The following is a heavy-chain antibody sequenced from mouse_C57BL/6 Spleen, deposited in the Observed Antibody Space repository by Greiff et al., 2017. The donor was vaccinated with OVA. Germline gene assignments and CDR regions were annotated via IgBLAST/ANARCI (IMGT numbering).Heavy chain of an antibody. Sequence: EVKLMESGPGLVKPSQSLSLTCSVTGYSITSGYYWNWIRQFPGNKLEWMGYISYDGSNNYNPSLKNRISITRDTSKNQFFLKLNSVTTEDTATYYCARDLLGELDYWGQGTTLTVSS. CDR1: GYSITSGYY. D-gene: IGHD4-1*01. V-gene: IGHV3-6*01. J-gene: IGHJ2*01. CDR2: ISYDGSN. CDR3: ARDLLGELDY.